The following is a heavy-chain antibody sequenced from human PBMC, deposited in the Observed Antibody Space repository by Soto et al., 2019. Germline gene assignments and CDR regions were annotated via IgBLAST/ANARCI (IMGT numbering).Heavy chain of an antibody. J-gene: IGHJ4*02. D-gene: IGHD3-16*02. CDR1: RRAISSSSYY. Sequence: SETLALTCTGSRRAISSSSYYWGWIRQPPGQGLEWLGSISQSGSTSYNPSLKSRVTITVDTSRTQFSLQLSPVTAADTAVYYCARHPGVRLGESSSTPQFDYWGQGTLVAVSS. CDR2: ISQSGST. CDR3: ARHPGVRLGESSSTPQFDY. V-gene: IGHV4-39*01.